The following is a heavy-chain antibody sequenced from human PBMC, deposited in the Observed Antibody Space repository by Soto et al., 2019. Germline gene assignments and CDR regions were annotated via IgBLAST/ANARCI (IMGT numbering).Heavy chain of an antibody. Sequence: EVQLLESGGDLVQPGGSLRLSCAASGFIFSSYAMSWVRQAPGKGLEWVSVISASGGTTLYADTVKGRFTVSRDNPKSTLYLQMNSLRADDTAVYHCARDLGSWYGWFDPWGQGTLVTVSS. CDR2: ISASGGTT. CDR3: ARDLGSWYGWFDP. J-gene: IGHJ5*02. D-gene: IGHD6-13*01. CDR1: GFIFSSYA. V-gene: IGHV3-23*01.